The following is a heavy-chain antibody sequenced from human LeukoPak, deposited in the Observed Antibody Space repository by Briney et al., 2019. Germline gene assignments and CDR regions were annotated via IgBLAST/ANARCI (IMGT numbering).Heavy chain of an antibody. CDR3: ARDKHDYVWGSFRPNYYYYGMDV. CDR1: RFTSRGYS. D-gene: IGHD3-16*02. CDR2: IRSGIDYI. V-gene: IGHV3-21*01. J-gene: IGHJ6*02. Sequence: PGGSLRLSCAPSRFTSRGYSISSVPQAPGKGLECVSSIRSGIDYIYYADSVKGRFTISRDNAKNSLYLQMNSLRAEDTAVYYCARDKHDYVWGSFRPNYYYYGMDVWGQGTTVTVSS.